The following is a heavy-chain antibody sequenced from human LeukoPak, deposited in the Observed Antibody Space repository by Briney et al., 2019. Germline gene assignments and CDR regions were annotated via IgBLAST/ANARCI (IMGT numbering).Heavy chain of an antibody. Sequence: SETLSLTCAVSGGSIGSNNWWSWVRQPPGQGLEWIGEIYHSGSTNYNPSLKSRVTISVDKPKNQFSLKLRSVTAADTAVYYCAKKDYYYMDVWGKGTTVTVSS. V-gene: IGHV4-4*02. CDR3: AKKDYYYMDV. J-gene: IGHJ6*03. CDR1: GGSIGSNNW. CDR2: IYHSGST.